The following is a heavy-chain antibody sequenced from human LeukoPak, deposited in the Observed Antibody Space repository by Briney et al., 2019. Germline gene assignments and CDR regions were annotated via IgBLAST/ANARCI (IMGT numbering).Heavy chain of an antibody. D-gene: IGHD2-15*01. CDR2: VFHSGST. J-gene: IGHJ3*01. V-gene: IGHV4-59*08. Sequence: PSETLSLTCTVSGGSISRYYWSWIRRPPGKGLEWIGYVFHSGSTKYNPSLKSRVTISLDTSKKQFSLNLTSVTATDTAVYFCARHEGQCTGGNCCSNAFDVWGQGTMVTVSS. CDR1: GGSISRYY. CDR3: ARHEGQCTGGNCCSNAFDV.